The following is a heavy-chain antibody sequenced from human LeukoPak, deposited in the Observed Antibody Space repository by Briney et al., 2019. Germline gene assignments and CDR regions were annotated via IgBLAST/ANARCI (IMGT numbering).Heavy chain of an antibody. D-gene: IGHD6-19*01. CDR3: AKVDGYNSGWYDS. CDR1: GFTFDDYG. Sequence: GGSLRLSCAASGFTFDDYGMHWVRQPPGKGLEWVSGISWNSGNIGYADSVKGRFTISRDNAKNSLYLQMNSLRAEDTALYYCAKVDGYNSGWYDSWGQGTLATVSS. CDR2: ISWNSGNI. V-gene: IGHV3-9*01. J-gene: IGHJ5*01.